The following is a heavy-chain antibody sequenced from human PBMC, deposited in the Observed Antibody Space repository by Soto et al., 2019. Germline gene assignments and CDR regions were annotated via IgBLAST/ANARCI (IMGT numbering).Heavy chain of an antibody. CDR1: GFTFGDYA. J-gene: IGHJ6*03. CDR2: IRSKAYGGAT. CDR3: TRDFGEQYYYYYYYMDV. Sequence: GGSLRLSCTASGFTFGDYAMRWVRQAPGKGLEWVGFIRSKAYGGATEYAASVKGRFTISRDYSKSIAYLQMNSLKTDDPAVYSCTRDFGEQYYYYYYYMDVWGKGTTATVSS. D-gene: IGHD3-16*01. V-gene: IGHV3-49*04.